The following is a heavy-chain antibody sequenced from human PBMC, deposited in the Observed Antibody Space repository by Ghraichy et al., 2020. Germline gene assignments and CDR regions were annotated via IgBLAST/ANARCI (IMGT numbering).Heavy chain of an antibody. CDR3: ARGSISGYSFGSYSFAY. Sequence: GGSLRLSCAASGFTFISYVMHWVRQAPGKGLEWVSSMRFNGSNKYYADSVKGRITISRDNSKDTLSLQLNSLRIEDTAVYYCARGSISGYSFGSYSFAYWGPGTRVTVSS. J-gene: IGHJ4*02. CDR1: GFTFISYV. V-gene: IGHV3-30*02. CDR2: MRFNGSNK. D-gene: IGHD5-18*01.